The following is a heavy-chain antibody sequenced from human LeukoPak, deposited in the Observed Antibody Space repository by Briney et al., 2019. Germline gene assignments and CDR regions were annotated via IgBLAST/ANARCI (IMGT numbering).Heavy chain of an antibody. V-gene: IGHV4-34*01. Sequence: SETLSLTCAVYGGSFSGYYWSWIRQPPGKGLEWIGEINHSGSTNYNPSLKSRVTISVDTSKNQFSLKLSSVTAADTAVYYCARGTNNRGIAAARSRYYYYMDVWGKGTTVTVSS. CDR3: ARGTNNRGIAAARSRYYYYMDV. D-gene: IGHD6-13*01. J-gene: IGHJ6*03. CDR1: GGSFSGYY. CDR2: INHSGST.